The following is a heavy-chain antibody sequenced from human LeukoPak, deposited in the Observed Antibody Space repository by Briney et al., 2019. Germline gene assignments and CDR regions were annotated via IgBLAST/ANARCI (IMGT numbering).Heavy chain of an antibody. D-gene: IGHD6-6*01. J-gene: IGHJ4*02. Sequence: GGSLTLSCAASGFTFSSYSMNWVRQAPGKGLEWVSSISSSSSYIYYADSVKGRFTISRDNAKNSLYLQMNSLRAEDTAVYYCARVRGAYSSSEIDYWGQGTLVTVSS. V-gene: IGHV3-21*01. CDR1: GFTFSSYS. CDR2: ISSSSSYI. CDR3: ARVRGAYSSSEIDY.